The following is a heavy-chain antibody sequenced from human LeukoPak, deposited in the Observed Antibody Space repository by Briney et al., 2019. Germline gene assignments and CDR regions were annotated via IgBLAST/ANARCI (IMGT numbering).Heavy chain of an antibody. Sequence: SETLSLTCAVYGGSFSGYYWTWIRQPPGKGLEWIGEIHYSGSATYNPSLKSRVTISVDTSKNQFSLKMNSVTAADTAVYYCARGQWFRAFWSRGTPVAVSS. CDR2: IHYSGSA. V-gene: IGHV4-34*01. D-gene: IGHD3-10*01. CDR1: GGSFSGYY. J-gene: IGHJ4*02. CDR3: ARGQWFRAF.